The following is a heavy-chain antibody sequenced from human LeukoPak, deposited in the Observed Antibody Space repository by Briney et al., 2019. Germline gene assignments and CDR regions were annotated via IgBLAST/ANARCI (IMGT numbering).Heavy chain of an antibody. V-gene: IGHV4-39*01. Sequence: SETLSLTCTVSGGSISSSSYYWGWIRQPPGKGLEWIGSIYYSGSTYYNPSLKGRVTISVDTSKNQFSLKLSSVTAADTAVYYCARQNGGEIDYWGQGTLVTVSS. D-gene: IGHD4-23*01. CDR3: ARQNGGEIDY. J-gene: IGHJ4*02. CDR2: IYYSGST. CDR1: GGSISSSSYY.